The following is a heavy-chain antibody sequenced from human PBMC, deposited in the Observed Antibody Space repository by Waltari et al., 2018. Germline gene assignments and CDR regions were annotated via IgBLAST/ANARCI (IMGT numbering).Heavy chain of an antibody. Sequence: QVQLQESGPGLVKPSETLSLTCTVSGGSISSYYWSWIRQPPGKGLAGIGYIYYSGSTNYNPSLMSRVTISVDTSKNQFSLKLSSVTAADTAVYYCARDCSGGSCYTHWGQGTLVTVSS. V-gene: IGHV4-59*01. D-gene: IGHD2-15*01. CDR3: ARDCSGGSCYTH. J-gene: IGHJ4*02. CDR2: IYYSGST. CDR1: GGSISSYY.